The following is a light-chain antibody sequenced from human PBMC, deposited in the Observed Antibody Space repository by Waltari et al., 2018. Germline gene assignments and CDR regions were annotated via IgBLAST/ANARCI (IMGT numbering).Light chain of an antibody. CDR1: QSISTS. V-gene: IGKV1-39*01. Sequence: DIQVTQSPSSLSPSVGDRVTITCRTSQSISTSLKWYQQKPGKPPKLLIFAASALQSGVSSQFSGSGSQTDFTISFRNLQPEDFATYYCQQSYRAPQTFGGGTKVDMK. J-gene: IGKJ4*01. CDR2: AAS. CDR3: QQSYRAPQT.